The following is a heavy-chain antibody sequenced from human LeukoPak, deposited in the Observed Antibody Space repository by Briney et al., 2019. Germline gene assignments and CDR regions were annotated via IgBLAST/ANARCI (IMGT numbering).Heavy chain of an antibody. D-gene: IGHD6-19*01. J-gene: IGHJ4*02. CDR2: IYTSGST. Sequence: PSQTLSPTYTVSGGSISSGSYYWSWIRQPAGKGLEWIGRIYTSGSTNYNPSLESRVTISVDTSKNQFSLKLSSVTAADTAVYYCAREVIAVAGTGNFDYWGQGTLVTVSS. CDR1: GGSISSGSYY. V-gene: IGHV4-61*02. CDR3: AREVIAVAGTGNFDY.